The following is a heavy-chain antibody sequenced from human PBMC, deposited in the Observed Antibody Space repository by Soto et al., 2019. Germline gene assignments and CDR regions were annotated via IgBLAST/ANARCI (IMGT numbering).Heavy chain of an antibody. J-gene: IGHJ4*02. CDR2: ISWNSGSI. V-gene: IGHV3-9*01. Sequence: GGSLRLSCAASGFTFDDYAMHWVRQAPGKGLEWVSGISWNSGSIGYADSVKGRFTISRDSAKNSLYLQMNSLRAEDTALYYCAKAPFSSGWYYFDYWGQGTLVTVSS. D-gene: IGHD6-19*01. CDR3: AKAPFSSGWYYFDY. CDR1: GFTFDDYA.